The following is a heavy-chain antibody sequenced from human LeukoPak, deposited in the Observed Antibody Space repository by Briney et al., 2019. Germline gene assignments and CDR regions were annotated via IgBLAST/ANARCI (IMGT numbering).Heavy chain of an antibody. D-gene: IGHD6-13*01. V-gene: IGHV4-59*01. J-gene: IGHJ4*02. CDR1: GGSISSYY. CDR3: ARSGRRSSWTYFDY. Sequence: PSETLSLTCTVSGGSISSYYWSWIRQPPGKGLEWIGYIYYSGSTNYNPSLKSRITISVDTSKTQFSLKLSSVTAADTAVYYCARSGRRSSWTYFDYWGQGTLVTVSS. CDR2: IYYSGST.